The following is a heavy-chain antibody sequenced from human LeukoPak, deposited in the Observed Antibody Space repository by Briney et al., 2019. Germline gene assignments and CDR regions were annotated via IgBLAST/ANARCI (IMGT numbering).Heavy chain of an antibody. CDR3: ARVGYNHLVAFDI. Sequence: ASVKVSCKASGYTFTSYAMHWVRQAPGQRLEWMGWINAGNGNTKYSQEFQGRVTMTRDTSISTAYMELSRLRSDDTAVYYCARVGYNHLVAFDIWGQGTMVTVSS. J-gene: IGHJ3*02. D-gene: IGHD5-24*01. CDR1: GYTFTSYA. V-gene: IGHV1-3*01. CDR2: INAGNGNT.